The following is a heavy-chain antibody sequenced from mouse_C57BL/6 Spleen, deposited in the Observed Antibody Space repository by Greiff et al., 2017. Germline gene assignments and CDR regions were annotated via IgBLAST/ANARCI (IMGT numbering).Heavy chain of an antibody. D-gene: IGHD2-4*01. CDR3: AREGEYDYAGLHY. CDR2: INPSNGGT. V-gene: IGHV1-53*01. Sequence: QVQLKQPGTELVKPGASVKLSCKASGYTFTSYWMHWVKQRPGQGLEWIGNINPSNGGTNYKEKFKSKATLTVDKSSSTAYMQLSSLTSEDSAVYYCAREGEYDYAGLHYWGQGTTLTVSS. J-gene: IGHJ2*01. CDR1: GYTFTSYW.